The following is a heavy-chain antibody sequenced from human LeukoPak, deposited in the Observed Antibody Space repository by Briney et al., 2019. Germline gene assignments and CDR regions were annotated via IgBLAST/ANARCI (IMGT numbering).Heavy chain of an antibody. D-gene: IGHD6-19*01. CDR3: ARAHMYRIAVTR. V-gene: IGHV4-34*01. J-gene: IGHJ3*01. Sequence: SETLSLTCAVYGGSFSGYYWSWIRQPPGKGLEWTGEINHSGSTNYNPSLKSRVTISVDTSKNQFSLKLSSVTAADTAVYYCARAHMYRIAVTRWGQGTMVTVSS. CDR1: GGSFSGYY. CDR2: INHSGST.